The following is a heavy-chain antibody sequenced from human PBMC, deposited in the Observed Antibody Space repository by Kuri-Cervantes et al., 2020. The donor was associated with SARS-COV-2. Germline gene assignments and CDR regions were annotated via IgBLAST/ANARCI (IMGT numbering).Heavy chain of an antibody. CDR2: INPNSGGT. D-gene: IGHD6-19*01. J-gene: IGHJ4*02. CDR1: GYTFTGYY. V-gene: IGHV1-2*02. CDR3: ARDKGGYSSGSFDY. Sequence: ASVKVSCKASGYTFTGYYMHWVRQAPGQGLEWMGWINPNSGGTNYAQKFQGRVTMTRDTSISTAYMELSRLRSDGTAVYYCARDKGGYSSGSFDYWGQGTLVTVSS.